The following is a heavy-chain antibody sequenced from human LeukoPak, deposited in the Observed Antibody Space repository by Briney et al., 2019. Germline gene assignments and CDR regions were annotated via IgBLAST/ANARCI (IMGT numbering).Heavy chain of an antibody. CDR1: GGSISSGDYY. J-gene: IGHJ5*02. D-gene: IGHD5-24*01. Sequence: PSETLSLTCTVSGGSISSGDYYWSWIRQPPGKGLEWIGYIYYSGSTYYNPSLKSRVTISVDTSKNQFSLKLSSVTAADTAVYYCARGGIGDGYNSQGPVYNWFDPWGQGTLVTVSS. CDR3: ARGGIGDGYNSQGPVYNWFDP. V-gene: IGHV4-30-4*08. CDR2: IYYSGST.